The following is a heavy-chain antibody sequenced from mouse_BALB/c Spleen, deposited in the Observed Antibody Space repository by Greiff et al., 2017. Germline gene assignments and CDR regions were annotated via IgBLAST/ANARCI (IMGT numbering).Heavy chain of an antibody. V-gene: IGHV5-12-1*01. CDR3: ASHKYGSGYDDAMDY. CDR1: GFAFSSYD. CDR2: ISSGGGST. J-gene: IGHJ4*01. Sequence: EVMLVESGGGLVKPGGSLKLSCAASGFAFSSYDMSWVRQTPEKRLEWVAYISSGGGSTYYPDTVKGRVTVTRDNAKNTLYLQMNSLRSEDTAMYDCASHKYGSGYDDAMDYWGQGTSVTVSA. D-gene: IGHD1-1*01.